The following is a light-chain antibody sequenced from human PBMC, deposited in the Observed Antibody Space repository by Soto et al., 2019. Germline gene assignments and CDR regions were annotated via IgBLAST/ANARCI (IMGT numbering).Light chain of an antibody. Sequence: QSVLTQPASVSGSPGQSITISCTGTSSDVGAYNYVSWYQQHPGKAPKLMIYEVSNRPSGVSDRFSGSRSGNTASLTISGLQAEDESDYYCGAWDDSLSGPAFGGGTKLTVL. CDR3: GAWDDSLSGPA. CDR2: EVS. V-gene: IGLV2-14*01. J-gene: IGLJ2*01. CDR1: SSDVGAYNY.